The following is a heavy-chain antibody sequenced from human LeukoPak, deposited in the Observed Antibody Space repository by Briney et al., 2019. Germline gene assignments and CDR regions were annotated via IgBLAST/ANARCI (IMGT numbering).Heavy chain of an antibody. D-gene: IGHD5-18*01. CDR1: GFTFSSYN. CDR3: ARADWDTAMIDY. CDR2: IISSSSYI. V-gene: IGHV3-21*01. J-gene: IGHJ4*02. Sequence: PGGSLRLSCAASGFTFSSYNMNWVRQAPGKGLEWVSSIISSSSYIYYADSVKGRFTISRDNAKNSLYLQMNSLRAEDTAVYYCARADWDTAMIDYWGQGTLVTVSS.